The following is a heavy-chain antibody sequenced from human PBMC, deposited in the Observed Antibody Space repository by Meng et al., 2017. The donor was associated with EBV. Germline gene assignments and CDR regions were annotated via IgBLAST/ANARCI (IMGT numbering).Heavy chain of an antibody. J-gene: IGHJ4*02. CDR3: ASESGRGFTPDY. CDR2: LIPMSDAP. D-gene: IGHD3-10*01. CDR1: GGTFRSDA. Sequence: QVQLVQSGAEVKNPGSSVKVSCKTSGGTFRSDAVSWVRQAPGQGLEWMGGLIPMSDAPYYAQKFQDRVTITADESTSTHYMDLSGLRSEDTAVYYCASESGRGFTPDYWGQGTLVTVSS. V-gene: IGHV1-69*01.